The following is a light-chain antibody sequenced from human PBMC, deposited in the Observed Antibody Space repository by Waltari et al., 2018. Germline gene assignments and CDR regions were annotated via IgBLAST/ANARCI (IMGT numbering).Light chain of an antibody. Sequence: DIQMTQSPSSLSASVGDRVTITCQARQDITNYLNWYQQRPGKAPKLLIYDASNLETGVPSRFTGSGSGTDFTFPISSLQPEDVATYYCQQYENFPWTFGQGTKVEVK. CDR2: DAS. CDR3: QQYENFPWT. CDR1: QDITNY. J-gene: IGKJ1*01. V-gene: IGKV1-33*01.